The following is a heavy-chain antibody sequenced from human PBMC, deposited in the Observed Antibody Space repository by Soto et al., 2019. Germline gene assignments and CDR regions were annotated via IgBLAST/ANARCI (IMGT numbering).Heavy chain of an antibody. J-gene: IGHJ4*02. V-gene: IGHV4-59*01. CDR3: ARGPGASGTYHYFFDY. CDR2: IYYTGST. CDR1: GGSLSSYW. Sequence: PSEILSLTCTVSGGSLSSYWWSWIRQPPGKGLEWIGYIYYTGSTNYNPSLKSRVTISLDASKNQFSLKLNSATAADTAVYYCARGPGASGTYHYFFDYWGPGTLVTVSS. D-gene: IGHD3-10*01.